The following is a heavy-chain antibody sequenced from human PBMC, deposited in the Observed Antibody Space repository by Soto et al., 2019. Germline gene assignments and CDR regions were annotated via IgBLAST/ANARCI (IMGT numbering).Heavy chain of an antibody. CDR3: ARAKGGGDFWSGYIGGHYYYGMDV. CDR1: GYTFTSYD. D-gene: IGHD3-3*01. V-gene: IGHV1-8*01. J-gene: IGHJ6*02. CDR2: MNPNSGNT. Sequence: QVQLVQSGAEVKKPGASVKVSCKASGYTFTSYDINWVRQATGQGLEWMGWMNPNSGNTGYAQKFQGRVTMTRNTSISTAYMELSSLRSEDTAVYYCARAKGGGDFWSGYIGGHYYYGMDVWGQGTTVTVSS.